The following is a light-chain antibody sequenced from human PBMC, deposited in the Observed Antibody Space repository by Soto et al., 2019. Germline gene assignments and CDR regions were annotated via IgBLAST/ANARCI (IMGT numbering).Light chain of an antibody. V-gene: IGLV1-40*01. CDR1: SSNVGAGYD. CDR3: QSYDYIVTTV. Sequence: QSVLTQPPSVFGAPGQRVTISCTGSSSNVGAGYDVHWYQQIPGTAPKLLIYANKNRPSGVPDRFSASKSGASASLAISGLQPEDEADYYCQSYDYIVTTVFGTGTKVTVL. J-gene: IGLJ1*01. CDR2: ANK.